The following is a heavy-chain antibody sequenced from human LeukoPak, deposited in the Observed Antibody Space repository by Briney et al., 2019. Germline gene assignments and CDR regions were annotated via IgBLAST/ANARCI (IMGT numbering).Heavy chain of an antibody. Sequence: PSETLSLTCTVSGGSISHYFWSWIRQPPGQGLEWVGYVYYRGNTIYSPSLRSRVIISVDSSKNEFSLKMTSVTAADTAVYYCARHADIAAYREGMDVWGKGTTVTVSS. CDR1: GGSISHYF. CDR2: VYYRGNT. J-gene: IGHJ6*04. V-gene: IGHV4-59*01. D-gene: IGHD2-15*01. CDR3: ARHADIAAYREGMDV.